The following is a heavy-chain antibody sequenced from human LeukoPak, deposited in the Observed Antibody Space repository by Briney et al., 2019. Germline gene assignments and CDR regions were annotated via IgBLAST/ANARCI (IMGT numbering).Heavy chain of an antibody. V-gene: IGHV3-33*01. Sequence: GGSLGLSCAASGFNFNSYGMHWVRQAPGKGLEWVALVWYDGTTKHYADSVRGRFTISRDNSKNTLHLQMNGLRAEDTAIYYCARVPYSGSYHDYFFDSWGQGTLVTVSS. CDR1: GFNFNSYG. D-gene: IGHD1-26*01. J-gene: IGHJ4*02. CDR3: ARVPYSGSYHDYFFDS. CDR2: VWYDGTTK.